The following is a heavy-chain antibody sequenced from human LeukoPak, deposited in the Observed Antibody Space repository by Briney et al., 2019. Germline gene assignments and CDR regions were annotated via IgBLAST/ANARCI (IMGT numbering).Heavy chain of an antibody. D-gene: IGHD3-10*01. CDR3: AKDLGNDAFDI. CDR2: ISYDGRQK. CDR1: GFTFSEYA. J-gene: IGHJ3*02. Sequence: GRSLRLSCAASGFTFSEYAMHWVRQAPGKGLEWVAVISYDGRQKYYGDSVKGRFTISRDNPKNTLYLQMNSLRDDDTAVYYCAKDLGNDAFDIWGQGTMVTVSS. V-gene: IGHV3-30-3*01.